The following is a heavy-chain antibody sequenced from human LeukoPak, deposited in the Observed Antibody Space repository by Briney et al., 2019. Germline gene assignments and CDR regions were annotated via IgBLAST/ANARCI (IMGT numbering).Heavy chain of an antibody. CDR3: AKDLSRAVAADWFDP. CDR2: ISDSGGST. D-gene: IGHD6-19*01. J-gene: IGHJ5*02. CDR1: GFTFSNYD. Sequence: GGSLRLSCAASGFTFSNYDMSWVRQAPGKGLEWVSSISDSGGSTYYADSVKGRFTISRDNSKNTLYLQMTNLRAADTAVYYCAKDLSRAVAADWFDPWDQGDQCTVSS. V-gene: IGHV3-23*01.